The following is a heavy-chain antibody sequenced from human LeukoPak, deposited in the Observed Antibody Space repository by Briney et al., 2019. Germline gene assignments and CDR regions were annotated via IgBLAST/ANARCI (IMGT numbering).Heavy chain of an antibody. D-gene: IGHD6-13*01. CDR2: TYYRSKWYN. J-gene: IGHJ3*02. Sequence: SQTLSLTCAISGDSVSSNSAAWNWIRQSPSRGLEWLGRTYYRSKWYNDYAVSVKSRITINPDTSKNQFSLQQNSVTPEDTAVYYCATSSSSPEDDAFDIWGQGTMVTVSS. V-gene: IGHV6-1*01. CDR1: GDSVSSNSAA. CDR3: ATSSSSPEDDAFDI.